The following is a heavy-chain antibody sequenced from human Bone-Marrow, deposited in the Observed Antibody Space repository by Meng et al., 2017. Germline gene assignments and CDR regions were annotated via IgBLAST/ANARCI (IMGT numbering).Heavy chain of an antibody. V-gene: IGHV3-11*01. CDR1: GFTFSDYY. CDR2: ISSSGSTI. Sequence: LSLTCAASGFTFSDYYMSWIRQAPGKGLEWVSYISSSGSTIYYADSVKGRFTISRDNAKNSLYLQMNSLRAEDTAVYYCARDRGTMVRGVIIPGYFDLWGRGTLVTVSS. CDR3: ARDRGTMVRGVIIPGYFDL. D-gene: IGHD3-10*01. J-gene: IGHJ2*01.